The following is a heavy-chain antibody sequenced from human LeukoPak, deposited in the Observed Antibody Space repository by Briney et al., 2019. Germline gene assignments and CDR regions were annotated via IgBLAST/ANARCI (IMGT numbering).Heavy chain of an antibody. J-gene: IGHJ3*02. Sequence: GESLKISCTASGFTFINYSMNWVRQAPGKGLEWVSAISGSGGSTYYADSVKGRFTISRDNSKNTLYLQMNSLRAEDTAVYYCAKDSGTGAFDIWGQGTMVTVSS. D-gene: IGHD2-8*02. CDR1: GFTFINYS. V-gene: IGHV3-23*01. CDR2: ISGSGGST. CDR3: AKDSGTGAFDI.